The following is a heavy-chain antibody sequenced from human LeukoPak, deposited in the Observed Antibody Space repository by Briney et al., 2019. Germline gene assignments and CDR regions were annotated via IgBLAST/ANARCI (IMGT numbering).Heavy chain of an antibody. D-gene: IGHD3-10*01. CDR3: ARRLGGSGSYYY. CDR1: GGSISSSIYY. CDR2: IYYSGST. Sequence: PSETLSLTCSVSGGSISSSIYYWGWDRQPPGKGLEWIGSIYYSGSTYYNPSLKSRVTISVDTSKNQFSLKLRSVTAADTAVYYCARRLGGSGSYYYWGQGTLVTVSS. J-gene: IGHJ4*02. V-gene: IGHV4-39*01.